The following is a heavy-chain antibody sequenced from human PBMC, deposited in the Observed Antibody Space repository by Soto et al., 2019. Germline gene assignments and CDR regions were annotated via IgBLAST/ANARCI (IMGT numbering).Heavy chain of an antibody. D-gene: IGHD6-13*01. Sequence: EVQLLESGGGLVQPGGSLRLSCAASGSTFSSYAISWVRKAPGKGLEWVSAISGSGGSTYYADSVKGRFTISRDNSKNTLYLQMNSLRAEDTAVYYCAKARWWQQLGTFDYLGQGTLVTVSS. CDR2: ISGSGGST. CDR1: GSTFSSYA. V-gene: IGHV3-23*01. J-gene: IGHJ4*02. CDR3: AKARWWQQLGTFDY.